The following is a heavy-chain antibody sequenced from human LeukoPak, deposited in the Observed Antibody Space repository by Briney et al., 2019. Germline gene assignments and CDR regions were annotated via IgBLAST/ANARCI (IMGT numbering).Heavy chain of an antibody. CDR1: GFTVSSNS. V-gene: IGHV3-53*01. CDR2: IYSDNT. Sequence: GGSLRLSCTVSGFTVSSNSMSWVRQAPGKGLEWVSFIYSDNTHYSDSVKGRFTISRDNSKNTLYLQMNSLRAEDTAVYYCARDRAAEPYDFWSGYYTGTTGFDPWGQGTLVTVSS. J-gene: IGHJ5*02. CDR3: ARDRAAEPYDFWSGYYTGTTGFDP. D-gene: IGHD3-3*01.